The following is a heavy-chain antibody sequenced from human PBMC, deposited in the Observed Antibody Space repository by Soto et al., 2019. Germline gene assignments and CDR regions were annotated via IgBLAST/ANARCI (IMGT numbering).Heavy chain of an antibody. D-gene: IGHD2-2*01. CDR2: IYHSGST. V-gene: IGHV4-59*08. CDR1: GGSVSSHY. Sequence: SETLSLTCTVSGGSVSSHYWSWIRQPPGKGLEWIGSIYHSGSTYYNPSLKSRVTISVDTSKNQFSLKLSSVTAADTAVYYCARTIGYCSSTSCPYYFDYWGQGTLVTVSS. J-gene: IGHJ4*02. CDR3: ARTIGYCSSTSCPYYFDY.